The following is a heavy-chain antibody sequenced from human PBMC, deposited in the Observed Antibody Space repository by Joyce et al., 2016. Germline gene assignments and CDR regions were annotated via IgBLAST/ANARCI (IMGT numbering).Heavy chain of an antibody. J-gene: IGHJ4*02. Sequence: QVHLQESGPGLVEPLGTLSVTCTISSYSVTNDNWWSWVRQSPDKGLEWIGEIHHIGRTTYNPSLKSRVSMSVDKTKNQLSRTLNSVTAADSAIYYCTKNAAYYLDFWGRGTLVTVSS. D-gene: IGHD6-13*01. V-gene: IGHV4-4*02. CDR1: SYSVTNDNW. CDR2: IHHIGRT. CDR3: TKNAAYYLDF.